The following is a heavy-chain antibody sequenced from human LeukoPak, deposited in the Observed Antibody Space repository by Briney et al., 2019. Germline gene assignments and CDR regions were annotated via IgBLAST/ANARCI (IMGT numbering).Heavy chain of an antibody. J-gene: IGHJ6*03. CDR1: GFTFSSYS. CDR3: ARDRIVRYYMDV. D-gene: IGHD2/OR15-2a*01. V-gene: IGHV3-48*01. CDR2: ISSSSSTI. Sequence: GGSLRLSCAASGFTFSSYSMNWVRQAPGKGLEWVSYISSSSSTIYYADSVKGRFTISRDNAKNSLYLQMNSLRAGDTAVYYCARDRIVRYYMDVWGKGTTVTVSS.